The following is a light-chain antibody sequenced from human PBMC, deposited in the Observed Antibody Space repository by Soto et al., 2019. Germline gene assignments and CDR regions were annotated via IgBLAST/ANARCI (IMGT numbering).Light chain of an antibody. V-gene: IGKV1-5*01. Sequence: DIQMTQSPSTLSGSVGDRVTITCRASQTISSWLAWYQQKPGKAPKLLIYAASSLQSGVPSRFSGSGSGTDFTLTISGLRAEDVAVYYCQQYLDPLLTFGGGTKVDIK. CDR1: QTISSW. J-gene: IGKJ4*01. CDR3: QQYLDPLLT. CDR2: AAS.